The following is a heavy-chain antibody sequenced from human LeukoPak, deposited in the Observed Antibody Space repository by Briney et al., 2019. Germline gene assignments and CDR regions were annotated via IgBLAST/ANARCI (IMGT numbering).Heavy chain of an antibody. CDR1: GGSISSYY. CDR2: IYYTGST. D-gene: IGHD1-26*01. V-gene: IGHV4-59*12. Sequence: SETLSLTCTVSGGSISSYYWSWIRQPPGKGLESIGYIYYTGSTNYNPSLKSRVTISVDTSKNQFSLKLSSVTAADTAVYYCARDSRREWELPGIDAFDIWGQGTMVTVSS. CDR3: ARDSRREWELPGIDAFDI. J-gene: IGHJ3*02.